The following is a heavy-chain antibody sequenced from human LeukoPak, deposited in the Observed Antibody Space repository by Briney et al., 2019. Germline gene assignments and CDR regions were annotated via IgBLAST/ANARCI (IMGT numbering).Heavy chain of an antibody. J-gene: IGHJ4*02. CDR1: GYSFTSYW. CDR2: IYPGDSDT. Sequence: GESLKISCKGSGYSFTSYWIGWVRQMPGKGLEWMGIIYPGDSDTRYSPSFQGQVTISADKSISTAYRQWSSLKASDTAMYYCARVRRYYDFWSGYFLFDYWGQGTLVTVSS. D-gene: IGHD3-3*01. CDR3: ARVRRYYDFWSGYFLFDY. V-gene: IGHV5-51*01.